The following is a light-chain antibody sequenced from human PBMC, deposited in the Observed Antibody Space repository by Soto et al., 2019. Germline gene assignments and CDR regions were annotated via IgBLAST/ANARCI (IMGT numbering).Light chain of an antibody. Sequence: DIQLNQSPSFLSASVGDRVTITCRASQDINTYLAWYQQKPGKAPKLLIFAASTLQNGVPSRFSGSGSGTEFTVTITSLQPEDFATYYCQQRKSYPITFGQGTLLEIK. V-gene: IGKV1-9*01. J-gene: IGKJ5*01. CDR1: QDINTY. CDR3: QQRKSYPIT. CDR2: AAS.